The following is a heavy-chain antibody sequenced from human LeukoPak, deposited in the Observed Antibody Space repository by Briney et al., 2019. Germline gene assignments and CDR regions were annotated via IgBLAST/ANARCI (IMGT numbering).Heavy chain of an antibody. V-gene: IGHV3-7*01. CDR3: AKDRYGSGSYYYTPHFDY. Sequence: GGSLRLSCAASGFTFSNYWMSWVRQAPGKGLEWVANIKQDGSEKYYVDSVKGRFTISRDNAKNSLYLQMNSLRAEDTAVYYCAKDRYGSGSYYYTPHFDYWGQGTLVTVSS. D-gene: IGHD3-10*01. J-gene: IGHJ4*02. CDR2: IKQDGSEK. CDR1: GFTFSNYW.